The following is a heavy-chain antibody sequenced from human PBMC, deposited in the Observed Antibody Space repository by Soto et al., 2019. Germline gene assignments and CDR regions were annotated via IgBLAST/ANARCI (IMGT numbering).Heavy chain of an antibody. CDR1: GGAISPFY. Sequence: SETLSLTCTVSGGAISPFYWSWVRQPPGKGLEWIGYLYYSDNTNYNPSLKSRVTISVDASKNQVSLRLTSVTAADTAVYYCARVGGVAARTFDYWGQGTVVTVSS. V-gene: IGHV4-59*01. J-gene: IGHJ4*02. CDR3: ARVGGVAARTFDY. D-gene: IGHD3-16*01. CDR2: LYYSDNT.